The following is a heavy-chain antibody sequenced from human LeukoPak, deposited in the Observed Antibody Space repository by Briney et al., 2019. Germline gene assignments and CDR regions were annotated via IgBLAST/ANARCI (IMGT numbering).Heavy chain of an antibody. CDR2: INLDGSDK. Sequence: GGSLRLSCAASGFTFSKYWMTWVRQAPGKGLEWVANINLDGSDKYYGDSVKGRFTISRDNAKNSLYLQMNSLRAEDTAVYYCARDTRYFDYWGQGNMVTVSS. CDR1: GFTFSKYW. CDR3: ARDTRYFDY. V-gene: IGHV3-7*01. J-gene: IGHJ4*02.